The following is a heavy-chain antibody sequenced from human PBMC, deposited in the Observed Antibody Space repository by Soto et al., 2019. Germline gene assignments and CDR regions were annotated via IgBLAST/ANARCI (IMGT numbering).Heavy chain of an antibody. CDR2: TYYRSKWYN. CDR3: ARDVRIAAAGTRVYYYYGMDV. D-gene: IGHD6-13*01. CDR1: GDSVSSNSAA. V-gene: IGHV6-1*01. Sequence: SQTPSLTCAISGDSVSSNSAAWNWIRQSPSRGLEWLGRTYYRSKWYNDYAVSVKSRITINPDTSKNQFSLQLNSVTPEDTAVYYCARDVRIAAAGTRVYYYYGMDVWGQGTTVTVSS. J-gene: IGHJ6*02.